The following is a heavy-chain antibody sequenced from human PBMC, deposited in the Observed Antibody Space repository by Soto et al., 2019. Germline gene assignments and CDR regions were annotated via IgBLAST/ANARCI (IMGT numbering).Heavy chain of an antibody. J-gene: IGHJ6*02. CDR3: ARGNFWSGYYPNYYYYYGMDV. CDR2: IWYDGSNK. CDR1: GFTFSSYG. D-gene: IGHD3-3*01. V-gene: IGHV3-33*01. Sequence: SGGSLRLSCAASGFTFSSYGMHWVRQAPGKGLEWVAVIWYDGSNKYYADSVKGRFTISRDNSKNTLYLQMNSLRAEDTAVYYCARGNFWSGYYPNYYYYYGMDVWGQGXTVTVYS.